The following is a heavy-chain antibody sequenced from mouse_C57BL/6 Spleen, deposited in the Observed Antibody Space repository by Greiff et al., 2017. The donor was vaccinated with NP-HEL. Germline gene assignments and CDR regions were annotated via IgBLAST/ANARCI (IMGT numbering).Heavy chain of an antibody. CDR1: GYTFTDYY. Sequence: EVQLQQSGPELVKPGASVKISCKASGYTFTDYYMNWVKQSHGKSLEWIGDINPNNGGTSYNQKFKGKATLTVDKSSSTAYMELRSLTSEDSAVYYCACYYPYYYAMDDWGQGTSVTVSS. V-gene: IGHV1-26*01. D-gene: IGHD2-3*01. CDR2: INPNNGGT. J-gene: IGHJ4*01. CDR3: ACYYPYYYAMDD.